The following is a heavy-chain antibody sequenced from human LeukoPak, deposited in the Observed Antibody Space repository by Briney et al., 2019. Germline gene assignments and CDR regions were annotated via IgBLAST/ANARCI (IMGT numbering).Heavy chain of an antibody. CDR3: ARRDDGRGWSNFDY. D-gene: IGHD6-19*01. Sequence: GESLKISCKGSGYSFTSFWIGWVRQMPGKGLEWMGIIYPGDSDTRYSSSFQGQVTISADKSISTAYLRWSSLKASDTAMYFCARRDDGRGWSNFDYWGQGTLVTVSS. CDR2: IYPGDSDT. V-gene: IGHV5-51*01. CDR1: GYSFTSFW. J-gene: IGHJ4*02.